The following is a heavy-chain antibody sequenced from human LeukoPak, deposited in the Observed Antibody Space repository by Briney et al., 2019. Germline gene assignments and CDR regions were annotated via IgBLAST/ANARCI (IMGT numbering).Heavy chain of an antibody. CDR2: IKPGGSST. CDR1: GFTFSNYW. Sequence: GGSLRLSCAASGFTFSNYWLHWVRQVPGKGLVWVSRIKPGGSSTTYADSMKGRFTISRDNAKNTLYLQMNSLRAEDTAVYYCARRNQADDYWGQGTLVTVSS. V-gene: IGHV3-74*01. CDR3: ARRNQADDY. J-gene: IGHJ4*02. D-gene: IGHD1-14*01.